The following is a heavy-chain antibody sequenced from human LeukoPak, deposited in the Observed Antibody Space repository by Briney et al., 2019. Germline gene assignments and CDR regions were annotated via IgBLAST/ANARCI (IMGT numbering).Heavy chain of an antibody. CDR3: AKDQDPHSYGSGSYAPFDY. CDR1: GFSFTTHA. D-gene: IGHD3-10*01. V-gene: IGHV3-23*01. Sequence: QPGGSLRLSCVASGFSFTTHAMGWVRQAPGKGLEWVSHISGSGGSTKYSGSVEGRFTISRDNSKNTLYLQINSLGADDTAVYYCAKDQDPHSYGSGSYAPFDYWGQGTLVTASS. CDR2: ISGSGGST. J-gene: IGHJ4*02.